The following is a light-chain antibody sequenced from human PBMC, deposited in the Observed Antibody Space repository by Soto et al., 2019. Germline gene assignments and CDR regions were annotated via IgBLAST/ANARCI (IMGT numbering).Light chain of an antibody. CDR3: QQSYSSPPT. V-gene: IGKV3-11*01. Sequence: EIVLTQSPATLSLSPGERATLSFRASQSVRTYLAWYQQKPGQAPRLLIYGASSRATGIPDRFSGSRSGPDFTLTISSLQPEDFATYYCQQSYSSPPTFGQGTKVDIK. CDR2: GAS. CDR1: QSVRTY. J-gene: IGKJ1*01.